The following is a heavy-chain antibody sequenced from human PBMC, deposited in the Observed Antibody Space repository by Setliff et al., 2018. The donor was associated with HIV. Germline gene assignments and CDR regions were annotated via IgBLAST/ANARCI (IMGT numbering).Heavy chain of an antibody. D-gene: IGHD1-7*01. CDR2: IIPISGSI. CDR3: ARVPNQELYFYGMDV. V-gene: IGHV1-69*05. Sequence: SVKVSCKASGGTFSNYAISWVRQAPGQGLEWMGGIIPISGSINYAQKFQGRVTITTDESTSTAYMELSSLRSEDTAVYYCARVPNQELYFYGMDVWGQGTTVTVSS. J-gene: IGHJ6*02. CDR1: GGTFSNYA.